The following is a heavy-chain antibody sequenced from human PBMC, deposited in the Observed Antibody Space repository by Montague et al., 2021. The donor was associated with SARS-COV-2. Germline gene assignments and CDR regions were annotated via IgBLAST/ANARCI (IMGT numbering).Heavy chain of an antibody. Sequence: SETLSLTCNVSGGSISSSTYDWGWIRQPPGKGLEWIGNLYNGGTTYYSPSLKSPVTISVDTTKNPFTLNTASVPAADTAVYYCATTSSLRESSSGNSHYHALDVWGQGTPVTVSS. J-gene: IGHJ6*02. V-gene: IGHV4-39*02. CDR2: LYNGGTT. CDR3: ATTSSLRESSSGNSHYHALDV. D-gene: IGHD4-23*01. CDR1: GGSISSSTYD.